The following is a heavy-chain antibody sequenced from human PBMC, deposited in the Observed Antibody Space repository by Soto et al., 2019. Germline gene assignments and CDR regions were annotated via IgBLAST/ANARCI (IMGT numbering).Heavy chain of an antibody. CDR1: GFTFSRYW. CDR3: VRDREYDILTGSDF. D-gene: IGHD3-9*01. CDR2: IDPDGRTT. Sequence: GGSLRLSCAASGFTFSRYWMHWVRQAPGKGLMWVSRIDPDGRTTTYADSVKGRFTISRDNAKNTLYLQIDSLRVEDTAVYYCVRDREYDILTGSDFWGQGTLVTVSS. V-gene: IGHV3-74*01. J-gene: IGHJ4*02.